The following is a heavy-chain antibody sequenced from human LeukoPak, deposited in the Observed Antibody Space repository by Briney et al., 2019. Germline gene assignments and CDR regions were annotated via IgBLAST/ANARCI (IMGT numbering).Heavy chain of an antibody. Sequence: SVKVSCKTSGGSFSSYASSWMRQAPGQGLEWMGRIIPIYDASDYGQMFQGRVSITTDESTNTVHMEVSSLTFEDTAVYYCAREPLGCGGDCHFDYWGQGTLVTVS. J-gene: IGHJ4*02. CDR3: AREPLGCGGDCHFDY. CDR2: IIPIYDAS. CDR1: GGSFSSYA. D-gene: IGHD2-21*02. V-gene: IGHV1-69*05.